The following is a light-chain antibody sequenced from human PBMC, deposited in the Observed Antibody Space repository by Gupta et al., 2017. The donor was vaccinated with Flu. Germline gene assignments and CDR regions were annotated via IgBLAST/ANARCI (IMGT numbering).Light chain of an antibody. J-gene: IGKJ4*01. Sequence: VLTQSPATLSLSPGEGATLACRASQSVDSYLAWYQHQPGQAPRLLTYDSSSSATGIPARFSGSGSVTDFTLTISSLEPEDIAIYSSQERVTWPQTFGRRTKVEMK. V-gene: IGKV3-11*01. CDR2: DSS. CDR3: QERVTWPQT. CDR1: QSVDSY.